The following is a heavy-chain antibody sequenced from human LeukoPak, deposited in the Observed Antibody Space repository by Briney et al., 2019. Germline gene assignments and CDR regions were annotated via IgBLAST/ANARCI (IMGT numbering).Heavy chain of an antibody. Sequence: PSETLSLTCTVSGGSISSSSFYWGWIRQPPGKGLEWIGEIYHSGSTYYNPSLKSRVTISVDTSKNQFSLKLSSVTAADTAVYYCARDEGENWFDPWGQGTLVTVSP. CDR3: ARDEGENWFDP. D-gene: IGHD2-21*01. CDR1: GGSISSSSFY. CDR2: IYHSGST. J-gene: IGHJ5*02. V-gene: IGHV4-39*07.